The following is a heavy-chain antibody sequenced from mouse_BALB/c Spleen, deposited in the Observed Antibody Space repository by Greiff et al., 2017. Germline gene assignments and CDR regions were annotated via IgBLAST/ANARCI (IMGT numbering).Heavy chain of an antibody. V-gene: IGHV5-6-4*01. J-gene: IGHJ2*01. CDR3: TRGEAVDY. Sequence: EVMLVESGGGLVKPGGSLKLSCAASGFTFSSYTMSWVRQTPEKRLEWVATISSGGSYTYYPDSVKGRFTISRDNAKNTLYLQMSSLKSEDTAMYYCTRGEAVDYWGQGTTLTVSS. CDR1: GFTFSSYT. CDR2: ISSGGSYT.